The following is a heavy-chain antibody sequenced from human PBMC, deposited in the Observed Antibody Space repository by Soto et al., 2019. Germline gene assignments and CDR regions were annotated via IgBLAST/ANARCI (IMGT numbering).Heavy chain of an antibody. CDR2: ISDDGSKK. V-gene: IGHV3-30*18. J-gene: IGHJ4*02. CDR3: AKVGDVYNSFFDY. CDR1: GFSFSSYG. Sequence: GGSLRLSCAASGFSFSSYGMHWVRQAPGKGLEWVAVISDDGSKKYYVDSVKGRFTISRDSSKNTVYLQMDSLRTEDTAVYYCAKVGDVYNSFFDYWGQGTLVTVSS. D-gene: IGHD1-26*01.